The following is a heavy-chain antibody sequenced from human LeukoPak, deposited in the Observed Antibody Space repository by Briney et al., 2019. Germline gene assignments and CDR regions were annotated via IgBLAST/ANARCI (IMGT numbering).Heavy chain of an antibody. V-gene: IGHV1-3*01. D-gene: IGHD4-23*01. CDR3: ARESGGNSYYYYGMDV. Sequence: ASVKVSCKASGYTFTSYAIHWVRQAPGQRLEWMGWINAGNGNTKYSQKFQGRVTITRDTSASTAYMELSSLRSEDTAVYYCARESGGNSYYYYGMDVWGQGTTVTVSS. J-gene: IGHJ6*02. CDR1: GYTFTSYA. CDR2: INAGNGNT.